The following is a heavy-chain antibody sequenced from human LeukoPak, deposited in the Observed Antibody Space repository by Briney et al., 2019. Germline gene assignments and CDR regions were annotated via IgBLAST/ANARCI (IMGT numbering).Heavy chain of an antibody. Sequence: SSETLSLTCAVYGGSFSGYYWSWIRQPPGKGLEWIGEINHSGSTNYNPSLKSRVTISVDTSKNQFSLKLSSVTAADTAVYYCGVCSGGSCYFDYWGQGTLVTVSS. CDR2: INHSGST. V-gene: IGHV4-34*01. J-gene: IGHJ4*02. D-gene: IGHD2-15*01. CDR3: GVCSGGSCYFDY. CDR1: GGSFSGYY.